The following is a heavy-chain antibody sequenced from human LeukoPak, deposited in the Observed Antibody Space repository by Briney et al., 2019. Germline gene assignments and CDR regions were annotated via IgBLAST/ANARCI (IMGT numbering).Heavy chain of an antibody. CDR2: INPNSGGT. Sequence: TVKVFCRVCISIYSGLYMQWVRQPPGQGLECMTRINPNSGGTNDAKKYQGRVAMTRDTSISTAYMELSRLRSDVTAVYYCANRLAAAGTILIAYWGQGTLVTVSS. CDR3: ANRLAAAGTILIAY. D-gene: IGHD6-13*01. CDR1: ISIYSGLY. J-gene: IGHJ4*02. V-gene: IGHV1-2*06.